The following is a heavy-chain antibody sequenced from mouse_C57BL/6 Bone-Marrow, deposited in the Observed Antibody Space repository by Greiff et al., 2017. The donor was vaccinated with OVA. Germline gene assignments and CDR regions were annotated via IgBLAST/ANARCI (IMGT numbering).Heavy chain of an antibody. V-gene: IGHV1-74*01. D-gene: IGHD1-1*01. CDR2: IHPSDSDT. J-gene: IGHJ2*01. CDR3: AIFTITTVVDY. Sequence: QVQLQQPGAELVKPGASVKVSCKASGYTFTSYWMHWVKQRPGQGLEWIGRIHPSDSDTNYNQKFKGKATLTVDKSSSTAYMQLSILTSEDSAVYYCAIFTITTVVDYWGQGTTLTVSS. CDR1: GYTFTSYW.